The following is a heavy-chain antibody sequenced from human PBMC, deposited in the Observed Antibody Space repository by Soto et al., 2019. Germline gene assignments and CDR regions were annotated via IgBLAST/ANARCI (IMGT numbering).Heavy chain of an antibody. Sequence: QVQLQESGPGLVKPSETLSLTCTVSGGSISSYYWSWIRQPPGKGLEWIGYIYYSGSTNYNPSLKGRVTISVDTSKNQFSLKLSSVTAADTAVYFCASRYGGTLHYWGQGTLVTVSS. CDR2: IYYSGST. J-gene: IGHJ4*02. D-gene: IGHD4-17*01. V-gene: IGHV4-59*08. CDR1: GGSISSYY. CDR3: ASRYGGTLHY.